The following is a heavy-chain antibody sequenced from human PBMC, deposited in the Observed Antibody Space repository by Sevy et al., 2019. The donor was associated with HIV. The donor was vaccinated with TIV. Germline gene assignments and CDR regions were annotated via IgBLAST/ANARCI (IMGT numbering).Heavy chain of an antibody. V-gene: IGHV4-59*01. J-gene: IGHJ4*02. Sequence: SETLSLTCTVSGGSISNYYWSWIRQPPGKALQWIGYVFYTGNTNYNPSLKGRVTISVDTSKTQLSLKLNSVTAADTAVYYCSRGGPLSSDKWHYFDYWGQGTLVTVSS. CDR3: SRGGPLSSDKWHYFDY. CDR2: VFYTGNT. D-gene: IGHD5-12*01. CDR1: GGSISNYY.